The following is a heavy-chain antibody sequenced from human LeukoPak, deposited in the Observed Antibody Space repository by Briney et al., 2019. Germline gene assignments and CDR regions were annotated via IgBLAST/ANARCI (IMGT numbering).Heavy chain of an antibody. CDR2: INPNSGGT. CDR3: ARGAQASSSWYLDY. D-gene: IGHD6-13*01. Sequence: ASVKVSCKASGYTFTGYYMHWVRQAPGQGLEWMGRINPNSGGTNYAQKFQGRVTMTRDTSISTAYMELSRLRSDDTAVYYCARGAQASSSWYLDYWGQGTLATVSS. CDR1: GYTFTGYY. V-gene: IGHV1-2*06. J-gene: IGHJ4*02.